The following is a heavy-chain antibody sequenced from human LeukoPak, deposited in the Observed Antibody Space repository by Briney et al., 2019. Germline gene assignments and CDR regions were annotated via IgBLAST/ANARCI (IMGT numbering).Heavy chain of an antibody. Sequence: SETLSLTCTVSGGSISSSSYYWGWIRQPPGKGLEWIGSIYYSGSTYYNPSLKSRVTISVDTSKNQFSLKLSSVTAADTAVYYCARAVTIFGVVTLYNWFDPWGQGTLVTVSS. J-gene: IGHJ5*02. CDR1: GGSISSSSYY. CDR3: ARAVTIFGVVTLYNWFDP. D-gene: IGHD3-3*01. CDR2: IYYSGST. V-gene: IGHV4-39*07.